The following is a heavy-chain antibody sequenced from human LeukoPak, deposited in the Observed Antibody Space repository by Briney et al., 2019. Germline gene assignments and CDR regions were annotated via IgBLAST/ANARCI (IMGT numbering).Heavy chain of an antibody. V-gene: IGHV3-30*03. J-gene: IGHJ3*02. Sequence: PGGSLRLSCAASGFTFSSYGMHWVRQAPGKGLEWVAVISYDGSNKYYADSVKGRFTISRDNSKNTLYLQMNSLRAEDTAVYYCARVASSSCGAFDIWGQGTMVTVSS. CDR2: ISYDGSNK. D-gene: IGHD6-13*01. CDR3: ARVASSSCGAFDI. CDR1: GFTFSSYG.